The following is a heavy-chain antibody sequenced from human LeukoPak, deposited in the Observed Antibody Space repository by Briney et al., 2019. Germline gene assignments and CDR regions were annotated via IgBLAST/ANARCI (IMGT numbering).Heavy chain of an antibody. D-gene: IGHD4-23*01. Sequence: GGSLRLSCAASGFTFSSYGMHWVRQAPGKGLEWVAFIRYDGSNKYYADSVKGRFTISRDNSKNTLYLQMNSLRAEDTAVYYCANGGNDYYYYMDVWGKGTTVTVSS. CDR1: GFTFSSYG. CDR2: IRYDGSNK. V-gene: IGHV3-30*02. J-gene: IGHJ6*03. CDR3: ANGGNDYYYYMDV.